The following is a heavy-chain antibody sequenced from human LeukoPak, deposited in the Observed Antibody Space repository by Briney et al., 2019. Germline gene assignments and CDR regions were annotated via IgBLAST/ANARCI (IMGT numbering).Heavy chain of an antibody. CDR2: IYPGDSDI. V-gene: IGHV5-51*01. Sequence: GESLQISCKGSGYSFTSYWIGWVRQMLGKGLEWMGIIYPGDSDIRYSPSFQGQVTISADKSISTAYLQWSSLKASDTAIYYCARDVDGYHKYFNYWGQGTLVTVSS. D-gene: IGHD6-25*01. J-gene: IGHJ4*02. CDR3: ARDVDGYHKYFNY. CDR1: GYSFTSYW.